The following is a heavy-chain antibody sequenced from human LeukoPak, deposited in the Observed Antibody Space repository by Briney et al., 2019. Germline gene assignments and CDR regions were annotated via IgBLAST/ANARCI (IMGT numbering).Heavy chain of an antibody. CDR3: ARETPYSSSWTVFDY. V-gene: IGHV3-48*01. Sequence: GGSLRLSCAASGFTFSDYNMNWVRQAPGKGLEWVAYINISTGIIYYADSVKGRFTISRDNAKNSLYLQMNSLRAEDTAVYYCARETPYSSSWTVFDYWGQGTLVTVSS. CDR2: INISTGII. J-gene: IGHJ4*02. D-gene: IGHD6-13*01. CDR1: GFTFSDYN.